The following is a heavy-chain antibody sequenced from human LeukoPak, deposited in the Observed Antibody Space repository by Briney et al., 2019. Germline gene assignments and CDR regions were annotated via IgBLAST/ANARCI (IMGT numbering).Heavy chain of an antibody. CDR3: ARESTMVVTPDDAFDI. CDR2: ISSSGSTI. CDR1: GFTFDDYG. J-gene: IGHJ3*02. D-gene: IGHD4-23*01. V-gene: IGHV3-48*03. Sequence: PGGSLRLXCAASGFTFDDYGMSWVRQAPGKGLEWVSYISSSGSTIYYADSVKGRFTISRDNAKNSLYLQMNSLRAEDTAVYYCARESTMVVTPDDAFDIWGQGTMVTVSS.